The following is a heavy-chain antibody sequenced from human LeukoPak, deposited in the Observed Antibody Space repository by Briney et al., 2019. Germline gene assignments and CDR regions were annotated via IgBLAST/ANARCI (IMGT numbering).Heavy chain of an antibody. CDR1: GGSISSSSYY. CDR2: IYYSGST. D-gene: IGHD3-10*01. V-gene: IGHV4-39*01. Sequence: SETLSLTCTVSGGSISSSSYYWGWIRQPPGKGLEWIGSIYYSGSTYYNPSLKSRVTISVDTSKNQFSLKLSSVTAADTAVYYCARGWLLWFGELLSPGWFDPWGQRTLVTVSS. CDR3: ARGWLLWFGELLSPGWFDP. J-gene: IGHJ5*02.